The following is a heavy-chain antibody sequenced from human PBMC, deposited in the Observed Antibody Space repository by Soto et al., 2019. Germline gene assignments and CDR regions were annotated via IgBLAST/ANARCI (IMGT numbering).Heavy chain of an antibody. CDR1: GFTFSGSA. CDR3: TTVGTRVVAATMYYMDV. V-gene: IGHV3-73*01. D-gene: IGHD2-15*01. CDR2: IRSKANSYAT. J-gene: IGHJ6*03. Sequence: GGSLRLSCAASGFTFSGSAMHWVRQASGKGLEWVGRIRSKANSYATAYAASVKGRFTISRDDSKNTAYLQMNSLKTEDTAVYYCTTVGTRVVAATMYYMDVWGKGTTVTVSS.